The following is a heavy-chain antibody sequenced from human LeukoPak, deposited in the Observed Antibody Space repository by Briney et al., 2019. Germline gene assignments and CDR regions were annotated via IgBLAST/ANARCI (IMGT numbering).Heavy chain of an antibody. CDR3: ARPAGRDYYDSSGYVLY. Sequence: ASVKVSRKASGYTFSSAGISWVRQAPGQGLEWMGWIGAYDGDTKYTQNLQGRVTLTTDTSTSTAYMELRSLRLDDTAVYYCARPAGRDYYDSSGYVLYWGQGTRVTVSS. V-gene: IGHV1-18*01. D-gene: IGHD3-22*01. J-gene: IGHJ4*02. CDR1: GYTFSSAG. CDR2: IGAYDGDT.